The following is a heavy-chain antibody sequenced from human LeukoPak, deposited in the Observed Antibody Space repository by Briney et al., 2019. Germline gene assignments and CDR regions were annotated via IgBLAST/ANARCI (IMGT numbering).Heavy chain of an antibody. CDR1: GFTVSSNY. CDR2: IYSGGST. J-gene: IGHJ3*02. D-gene: IGHD6-13*01. Sequence: PGGSLRLSCAASGFTVSSNYMSWVRQAPGKGLEWVSVIYSGGSTYYADSVKGRFTISRDNSKNTLYLQMNSLRAEDTAVYYCARAPPYSSSRALDIWGQGTMVTVSS. CDR3: ARAPPYSSSRALDI. V-gene: IGHV3-53*01.